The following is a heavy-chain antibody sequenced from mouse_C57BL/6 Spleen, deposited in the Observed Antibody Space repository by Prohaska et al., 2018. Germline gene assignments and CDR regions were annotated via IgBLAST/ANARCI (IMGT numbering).Heavy chain of an antibody. Sequence: QVQLKQSGAELVRPGASVKLSCKASGYTFTDYYINWVKQRPGQGLEWIARIYPGSGNTYYNEKFKSKATLTAEKSSSTAYMQLSSLTSEDSAVYFCARESSYAYFDVWGTGTTVTVSS. CDR2: IYPGSGNT. J-gene: IGHJ1*03. CDR1: GYTFTDYY. D-gene: IGHD1-1*01. CDR3: ARESSYAYFDV. V-gene: IGHV1-76*01.